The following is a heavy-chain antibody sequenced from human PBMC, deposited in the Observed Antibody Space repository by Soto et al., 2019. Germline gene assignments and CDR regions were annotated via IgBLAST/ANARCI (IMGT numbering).Heavy chain of an antibody. CDR2: ISSSGSTI. D-gene: IGHD3-3*01. V-gene: IGHV3-11*01. J-gene: IGHJ6*03. Sequence: PGGSLRLSCAASGFTFSDYYMSWIRQAPGKGLEWVSYISSSGSTIYYADSVKGRFTISRDNAKNSLYLQMNSLRAEDTAVYYCARRYDFWWSPGYYYYYLDVSGQGTSVTGS. CDR1: GFTFSDYY. CDR3: ARRYDFWWSPGYYYYYLDV.